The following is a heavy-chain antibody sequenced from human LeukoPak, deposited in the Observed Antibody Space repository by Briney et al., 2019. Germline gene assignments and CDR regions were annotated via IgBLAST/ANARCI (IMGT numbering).Heavy chain of an antibody. CDR3: ARVSDYYDSSGYYPWDY. Sequence: GGSLRLSCAASGFTFSSYSMNWVRQAPGKGLEWVSYISSSSSTIYYADSVKGRFTISRDNAKNSLYLQMNSLRAEDTAVYYCARVSDYYDSSGYYPWDYWGQGTLVTVSS. D-gene: IGHD3-22*01. CDR1: GFTFSSYS. CDR2: ISSSSSTI. V-gene: IGHV3-48*04. J-gene: IGHJ4*02.